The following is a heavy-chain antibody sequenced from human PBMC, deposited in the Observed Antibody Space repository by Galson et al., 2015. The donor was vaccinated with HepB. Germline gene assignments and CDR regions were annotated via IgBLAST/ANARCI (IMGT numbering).Heavy chain of an antibody. V-gene: IGHV3-30*18. D-gene: IGHD5-12*01. Sequence: LRLSCAASGFTFSSYGMHWVRQAPGKGLEWVAVISYDGSNKYYADSVKGRFTISRDNSKNTLFLQMNSLRAEDTAVYYCANDGYSGRNDYWGQGTLVTVSS. J-gene: IGHJ4*02. CDR2: ISYDGSNK. CDR1: GFTFSSYG. CDR3: ANDGYSGRNDY.